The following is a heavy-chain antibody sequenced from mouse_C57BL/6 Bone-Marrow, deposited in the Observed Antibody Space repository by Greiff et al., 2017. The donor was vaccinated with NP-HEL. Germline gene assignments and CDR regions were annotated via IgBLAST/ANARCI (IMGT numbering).Heavy chain of an antibody. Sequence: VKLMESGAELVRPGASVTLSCKASGYTFTDYEMHWVKQTPVHGLEWIGAIDPETGGTAYNPKFKGKAILTADKSSSTAYMELRSLTSEDSAVYYCTRGTTVVAGGFDYWGQGTTLTVSS. D-gene: IGHD1-1*01. V-gene: IGHV1-15*01. CDR1: GYTFTDYE. J-gene: IGHJ2*01. CDR2: IDPETGGT. CDR3: TRGTTVVAGGFDY.